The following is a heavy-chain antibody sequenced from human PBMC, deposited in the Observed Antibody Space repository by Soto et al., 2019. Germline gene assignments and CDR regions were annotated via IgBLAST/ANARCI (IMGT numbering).Heavy chain of an antibody. Sequence: GGSLRLSCAASGFTFSSYSMNWFRQAPGKGLEWVAYISSSSSPIYYVDSVKGRFTISRDNAKKSLYLQMDSLRAEDTAVYYCARRNTLAPQMNTYMDVWGKGTMVTVSS. CDR2: ISSSSSPI. J-gene: IGHJ6*03. CDR1: GFTFSSYS. D-gene: IGHD2-15*01. V-gene: IGHV3-48*01. CDR3: ARRNTLAPQMNTYMDV.